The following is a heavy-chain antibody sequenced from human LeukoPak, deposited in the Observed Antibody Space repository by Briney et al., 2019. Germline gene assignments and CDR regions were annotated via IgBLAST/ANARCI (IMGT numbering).Heavy chain of an antibody. CDR3: ATSTGTK. CDR2: IWYDGSNK. J-gene: IGHJ4*02. Sequence: GGSLRLSCAASGFTFSSYGMHWVRQAPGKGLEWVAVIWYDGSNKYYADSVKGRFTISRDNSKNTLYLQMNSLRAEDTAVYHCATSTGTKWGQGTLVTVSS. V-gene: IGHV3-33*01. CDR1: GFTFSSYG. D-gene: IGHD1-7*01.